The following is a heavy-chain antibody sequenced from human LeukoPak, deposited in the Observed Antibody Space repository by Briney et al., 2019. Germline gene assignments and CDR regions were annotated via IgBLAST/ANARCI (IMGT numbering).Heavy chain of an antibody. CDR3: ARIQLNSYYYYMDV. Sequence: GESLRLSCAASGFTFSTYSMNWVRQAPGEGLEWVSSISSSSSYIYYADSLKGRFTISRDNAKNSLYLQMNSLRAEDTAVYYCARIQLNSYYYYMDVWGKGTTVTVSS. J-gene: IGHJ6*03. CDR1: GFTFSTYS. CDR2: ISSSSSYI. D-gene: IGHD2-2*01. V-gene: IGHV3-21*01.